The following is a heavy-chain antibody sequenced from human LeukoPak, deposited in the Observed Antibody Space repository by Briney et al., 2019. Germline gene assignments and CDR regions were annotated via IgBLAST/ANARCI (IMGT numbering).Heavy chain of an antibody. J-gene: IGHJ4*02. V-gene: IGHV3-48*03. CDR2: ISSSGSTI. CDR1: GFTFSSYE. D-gene: IGHD6-19*01. CDR3: ARKVAGYRFDY. Sequence: GGSLRLSCAASGFTFSSYEMNWVRQAPGKGLEWVSYISSSGSTIYYADSVKGRFTISRDNAKNSLYLQMNSLRAEDTAVYYCARKVAGYRFDYWGQGTLVTVSS.